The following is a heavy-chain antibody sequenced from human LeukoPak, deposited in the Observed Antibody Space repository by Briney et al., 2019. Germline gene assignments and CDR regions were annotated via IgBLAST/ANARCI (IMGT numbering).Heavy chain of an antibody. V-gene: IGHV3-66*01. CDR1: GFTVSSNY. D-gene: IGHD5-18*01. Sequence: GGSLRLSCAVSGFTVSSNYMSWVRQAPGKGLEWVSIIYSGGSTYYADSVKGRFTISRDNSKDTLYLQMNSLRAEDTAVYYCARDSREAGYGLGYWGQGTLVTVSS. J-gene: IGHJ4*02. CDR2: IYSGGST. CDR3: ARDSREAGYGLGY.